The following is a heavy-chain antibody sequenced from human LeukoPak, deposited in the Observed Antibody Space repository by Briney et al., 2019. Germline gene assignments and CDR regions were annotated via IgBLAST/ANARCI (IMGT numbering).Heavy chain of an antibody. CDR1: GFIFSKSS. Sequence: GGPLRLSCAASGFIFSKSSLLWLRQAPGKGLEWVASNSIGSSPYTYYADSLKGRFTISRDNAKNSVCLQMNSLRPEDTAVYYCASYTLWYGDSWGQGTLVTVSS. D-gene: IGHD3-10*01. CDR2: NSIGSSPYT. J-gene: IGHJ4*02. CDR3: ASYTLWYGDS. V-gene: IGHV3-21*06.